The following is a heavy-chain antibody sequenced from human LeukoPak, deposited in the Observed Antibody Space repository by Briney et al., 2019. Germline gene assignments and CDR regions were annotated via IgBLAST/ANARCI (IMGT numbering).Heavy chain of an antibody. D-gene: IGHD3-9*01. V-gene: IGHV3-23*01. Sequence: PGGSLRLSCAASGFTFSNYAMSWVRQAPGKGLEWVSAITGGGSGIYYADSMKSRFTISRDNSKNTLYLQINSLRAEDTAVYYCARWGDYDVLTGYYVSDYWGQGTLVTVS. CDR3: ARWGDYDVLTGYYVSDY. CDR1: GFTFSNYA. CDR2: ITGGGSGI. J-gene: IGHJ4*02.